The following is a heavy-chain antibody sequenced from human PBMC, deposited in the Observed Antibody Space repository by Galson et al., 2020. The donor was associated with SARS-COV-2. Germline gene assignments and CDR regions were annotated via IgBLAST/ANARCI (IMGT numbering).Heavy chain of an antibody. V-gene: IGHV3-23*01. D-gene: IGHD3-22*01. CDR1: GFTFSVHT. Sequence: GGSLRLSCAASGFTFSVHTMTWVRQAPGKGLEWVSVISGGGGSTYYADSVKGRFTISRDNSKNTLYLQMNSLRVDDTAVYYCATPDSSGYYYGVDYWGQGTLVTVSS. J-gene: IGHJ4*02. CDR3: ATPDSSGYYYGVDY. CDR2: ISGGGGST.